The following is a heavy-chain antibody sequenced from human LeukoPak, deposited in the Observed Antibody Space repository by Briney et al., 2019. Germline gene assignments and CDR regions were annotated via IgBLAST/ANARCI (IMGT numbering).Heavy chain of an antibody. CDR3: ARRKGPYGSGTYYDS. Sequence: GGSLRLSCAASGFPFDDYGMSWVRLAPGKGLEWVSGVSWNGAYTEYAASVRGRFTISRDNAKKSLYLQMNSLRVDDTALYYCARRKGPYGSGTYYDSWGQGTLVSVSS. CDR1: GFPFDDYG. V-gene: IGHV3-20*04. CDR2: VSWNGAYT. D-gene: IGHD3-10*01. J-gene: IGHJ4*02.